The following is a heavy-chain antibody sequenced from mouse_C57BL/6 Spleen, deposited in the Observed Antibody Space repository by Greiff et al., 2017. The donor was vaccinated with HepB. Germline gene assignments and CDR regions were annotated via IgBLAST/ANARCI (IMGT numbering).Heavy chain of an antibody. V-gene: IGHV1-82*01. Sequence: QVQLQQSGPELVKPGASVKISCKASGYAFSSSWMNWVKQRPGKGLEWIGRIYPGDGDTNYNGKFKGKATLTADKSSSTAYMQLSSLTSEDSAVYVCARAGHDNGSSPFDYWGQGTTLTVSS. CDR1: GYAFSSSW. CDR2: IYPGDGDT. CDR3: ARAGHDNGSSPFDY. D-gene: IGHD1-1*01. J-gene: IGHJ2*01.